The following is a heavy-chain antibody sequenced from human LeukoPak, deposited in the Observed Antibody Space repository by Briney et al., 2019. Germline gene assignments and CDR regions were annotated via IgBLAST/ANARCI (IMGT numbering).Heavy chain of an antibody. CDR2: IYPGDSDT. CDR1: GYSFTSYW. Sequence: HGESLKISCKGSGYSFTSYWIGGVRQMPGKGLEWMGIIYPGDSDTRYSPSFQGQVTISADKSISTAYLQWSSLKASDTAMYYCARRGEYCSSTSCYRYYYYMDVWGKGTTVTVSS. J-gene: IGHJ6*03. V-gene: IGHV5-51*01. CDR3: ARRGEYCSSTSCYRYYYYMDV. D-gene: IGHD2-2*01.